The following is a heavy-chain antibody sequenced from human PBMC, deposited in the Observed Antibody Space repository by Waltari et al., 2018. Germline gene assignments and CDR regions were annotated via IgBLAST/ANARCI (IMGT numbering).Heavy chain of an antibody. V-gene: IGHV4-34*01. CDR1: GGSFSGYY. CDR3: ARGARNYDGSGPSKNLFDY. CDR2: INHSGST. Sequence: QVQLQQWGAGLLKPSETLSLTCAVYGGSFSGYYWSWIRQPPGKGLEWIGEINHSGSTNYNPTLESRVTKSVETSKNQFSLKLSSGTAADTAGYNGARGARNYDGSGPSKNLFDYWGQGTLVTVSS. J-gene: IGHJ4*02. D-gene: IGHD3-10*01.